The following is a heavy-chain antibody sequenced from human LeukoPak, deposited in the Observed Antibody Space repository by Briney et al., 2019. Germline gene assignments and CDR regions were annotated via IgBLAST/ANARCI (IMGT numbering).Heavy chain of an antibody. CDR2: ISSSSSFT. CDR3: ARAAGELLPFDYFDY. Sequence: GGSLRLSCEASGFSFSDNYMSWIRQAPGKGLEWLSYISSSSSFTYYADSVKGRFTISRDNAKNSLYLEMHSLRAEDTAVYYCARAAGELLPFDYFDYWGQGTLVTVSS. D-gene: IGHD3-10*01. CDR1: GFSFSDNY. J-gene: IGHJ4*02. V-gene: IGHV3-11*06.